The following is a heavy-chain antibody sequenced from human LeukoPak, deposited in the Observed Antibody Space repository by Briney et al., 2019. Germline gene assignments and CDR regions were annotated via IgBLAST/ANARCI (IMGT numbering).Heavy chain of an antibody. Sequence: ASVKVSCKASGYTFTSYYMHWVRRAPGQGLEWMGIINPSGGSTSYAQKFQGRVTMTRDTSTSTVYMELSSLRSEDTAVYYCARDKYYDSSGYYVAGYWGQGTLVTVSS. J-gene: IGHJ4*02. V-gene: IGHV1-46*01. CDR2: INPSGGST. D-gene: IGHD3-22*01. CDR1: GYTFTSYY. CDR3: ARDKYYDSSGYYVAGY.